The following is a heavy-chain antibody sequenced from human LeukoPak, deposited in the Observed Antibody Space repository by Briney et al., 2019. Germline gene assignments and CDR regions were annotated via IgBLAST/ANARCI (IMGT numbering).Heavy chain of an antibody. V-gene: IGHV3-23*01. Sequence: PGGSLRLSCAASGFTFSDYYMSWIRQAPGKGLEWVSAISGSGGSTYYADSVKGRFTISRDNSKNTLYLQMNSLRAEDTAVYYCAKDVYSSSWYYFDYWGQGTLVTVSS. D-gene: IGHD6-13*01. CDR3: AKDVYSSSWYYFDY. J-gene: IGHJ4*02. CDR2: ISGSGGST. CDR1: GFTFSDYY.